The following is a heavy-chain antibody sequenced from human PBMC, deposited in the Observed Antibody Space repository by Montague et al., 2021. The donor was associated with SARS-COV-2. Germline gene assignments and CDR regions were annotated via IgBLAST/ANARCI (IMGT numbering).Heavy chain of an antibody. CDR3: AKSSGSYGDYFDY. CDR2: IYSGGSST. Sequence: SLRLSCAASGFTFSSYAMSWVRQAPGKGLEWVSVIYSGGSSTFYADPVKGRFTISRDKSKNTLCLQMNSLRAEDTAVYYCAKSSGSYGDYFDYWGQGTLVTVSS. CDR1: GFTFSSYA. J-gene: IGHJ4*02. V-gene: IGHV3-23*03. D-gene: IGHD1-26*01.